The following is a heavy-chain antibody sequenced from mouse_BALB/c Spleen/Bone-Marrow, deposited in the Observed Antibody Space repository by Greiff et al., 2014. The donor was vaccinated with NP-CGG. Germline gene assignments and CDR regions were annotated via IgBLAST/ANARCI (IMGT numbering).Heavy chain of an antibody. CDR3: ARVLRPHYYAMDY. CDR2: ISDGGSYT. Sequence: VQLKESGGGLVKPGGSLKLSCVASGFTFSDYYMYWVRQTPEKRLEWVATISDGGSYTYYPDSVKGRFTISRDNAKNNLHLQMSSLKSEDTAMYYCARVLRPHYYAMDYWGQGTSVTVSS. CDR1: GFTFSDYY. D-gene: IGHD1-2*01. J-gene: IGHJ4*01. V-gene: IGHV5-4*02.